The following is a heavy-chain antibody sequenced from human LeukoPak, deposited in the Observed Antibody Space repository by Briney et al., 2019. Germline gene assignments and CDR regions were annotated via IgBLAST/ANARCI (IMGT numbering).Heavy chain of an antibody. CDR3: ARGIDY. Sequence: GGSLRLSCAASGFTASSYYMNWVRQASGKELEWVSVIYTGGGRYYADSVRGRFTISRDTSKNMVFLQMHSLRVEDTAVYYCARGIDYWGRGPLVPVSS. CDR1: GFTASSYY. V-gene: IGHV3-53*01. J-gene: IGHJ4*02. CDR2: IYTGGGR.